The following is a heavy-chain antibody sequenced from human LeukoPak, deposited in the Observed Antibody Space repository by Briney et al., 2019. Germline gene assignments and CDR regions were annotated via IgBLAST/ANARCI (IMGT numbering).Heavy chain of an antibody. V-gene: IGHV3-23*01. CDR3: AKPYYYGSGSYFNFDY. CDR2: ISGSGGST. Sequence: GGSLRLSCAASGFTFSSYAMSWVRQAPGKGLEWVSGISGSGGSTYYADSVKGRFTISRDNSKNTLYLQVNSLRAEDTAVYYCAKPYYYGSGSYFNFDYWGQGTLVTVSS. J-gene: IGHJ4*02. D-gene: IGHD3-10*01. CDR1: GFTFSSYA.